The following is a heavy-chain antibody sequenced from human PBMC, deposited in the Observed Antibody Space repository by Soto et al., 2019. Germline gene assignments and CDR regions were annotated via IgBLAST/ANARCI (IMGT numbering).Heavy chain of an antibody. CDR2: IIPIFGTP. Sequence: GASVKVSCKASGGTFRNYTFSWVRQAPGPGLEWMGRIIPIFGTPYYAQKFQGRVTITADKSTSTVYMELSSLGSDDTAVYFCARGLECRGYCLDKPTWFGPWGQGTLVTVSS. CDR3: ARGLECRGYCLDKPTWFGP. CDR1: GGTFRNYT. J-gene: IGHJ5*02. D-gene: IGHD2-15*01. V-gene: IGHV1-69*06.